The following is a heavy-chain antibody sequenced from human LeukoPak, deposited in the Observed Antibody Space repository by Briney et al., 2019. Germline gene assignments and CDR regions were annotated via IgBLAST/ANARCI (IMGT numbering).Heavy chain of an antibody. J-gene: IGHJ4*02. CDR2: IYYSGST. Sequence: PSETLSLTCTVSGGSISSYYWSWIRQPPGKGLEWIGYIYYSGSTSYNPSLKSRVTISVDTSFNQFSLILTSVTAADTAVYYCARGTKTGYTGYDWNYWGQGSPVTVSS. CDR1: GGSISSYY. V-gene: IGHV4-59*01. D-gene: IGHD5-12*01. CDR3: ARGTKTGYTGYDWNY.